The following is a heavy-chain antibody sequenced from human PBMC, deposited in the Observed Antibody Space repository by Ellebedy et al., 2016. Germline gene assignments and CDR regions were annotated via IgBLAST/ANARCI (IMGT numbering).Heavy chain of an antibody. J-gene: IGHJ6*02. D-gene: IGHD3/OR15-3a*01. CDR3: ARDGQQLAPYSMDV. CDR2: INSDGSST. Sequence: GESLKISXTASGFTFSTYWMHWVRQAPGKGLVWVSRINSDGSSTRYADSVKGRFTISRDNFNNMVYLQMSSLRPEDTAVYYCARDGQQLAPYSMDVWGQGTTVTVYS. CDR1: GFTFSTYW. V-gene: IGHV3-74*01.